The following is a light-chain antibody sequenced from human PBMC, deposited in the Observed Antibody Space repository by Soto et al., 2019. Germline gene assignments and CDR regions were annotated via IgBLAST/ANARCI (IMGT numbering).Light chain of an antibody. CDR2: AAS. J-gene: IGKJ1*01. V-gene: IGKV1-39*01. CDR1: QSISSY. CDR3: QQSYSTPKT. Sequence: IQMKKSPSSLSATLGDRVTITCRASQSISSYLNWYQQKPGKAPKLLIYAASSLQSGVLSRFSGSGSGTDFTLTISSLQPEDFATYYCQQSYSTPKTFGQGTNVDIK.